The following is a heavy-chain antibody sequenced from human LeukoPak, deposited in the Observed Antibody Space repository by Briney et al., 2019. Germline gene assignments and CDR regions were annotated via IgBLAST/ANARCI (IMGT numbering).Heavy chain of an antibody. CDR3: ARVGLVGTTTLRCPYFDY. CDR1: GFTFRTYA. CDR2: ISYDGTNK. Sequence: GGSLRLSCAASGFTFRTYAMHWVRQAPGKGLEWVAVISYDGTNKYYSDSVKGRFTISRDNSKNTLYLQMNSLRSEDTAVYYCARVGLVGTTTLRCPYFDYWGQGTLVTVSS. J-gene: IGHJ4*02. V-gene: IGHV3-30-3*01. D-gene: IGHD1-26*01.